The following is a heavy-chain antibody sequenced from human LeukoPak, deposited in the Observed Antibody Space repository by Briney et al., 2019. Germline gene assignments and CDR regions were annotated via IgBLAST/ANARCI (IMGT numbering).Heavy chain of an antibody. CDR3: ARDADLGTTITGGLDI. CDR1: GFTFSNYW. Sequence: GGSLRPSCAASGFTFSNYWMRWVRQAPGKGLEWVANIRPDGSEKFYVDYVKGRFTLSRDNAKKSLYLRMNSLRVEDTAVYYCARDADLGTTITGGLDIWGQGTMVTVSS. CDR2: IRPDGSEK. V-gene: IGHV3-7*01. J-gene: IGHJ3*02. D-gene: IGHD5-12*01.